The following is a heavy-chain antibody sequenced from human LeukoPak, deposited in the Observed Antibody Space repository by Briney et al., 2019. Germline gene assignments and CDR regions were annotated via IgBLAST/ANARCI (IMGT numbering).Heavy chain of an antibody. CDR1: GSTFSSYA. CDR2: ISGSGGST. Sequence: GGSLRLSCAASGSTFSSYAMSWVRQAPGKGLEWVSAISGSGGSTYYADSVKGRFTISRDSSKNTLYLQMNSLRAEDTAVYYCAKAEYCSSTSCYLLGMDVWGQGTTVTVSS. D-gene: IGHD2-2*01. CDR3: AKAEYCSSTSCYLLGMDV. V-gene: IGHV3-23*01. J-gene: IGHJ6*02.